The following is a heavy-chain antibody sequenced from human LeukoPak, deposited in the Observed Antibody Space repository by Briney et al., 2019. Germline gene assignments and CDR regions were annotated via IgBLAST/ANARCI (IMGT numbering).Heavy chain of an antibody. V-gene: IGHV4-4*07. D-gene: IGHD3-22*01. CDR3: ARDKYYYDSSGRGLDY. J-gene: IGHJ4*02. Sequence: SETLSLTCTVSGGSISSYYWSWIRQPAGEGLEWIGRIYTSGNTNYNPSLKSRVTMSVDTSKNQFSLKLSSVTAADTAVYYCARDKYYYDSSGRGLDYWGQGTLVTVSS. CDR1: GGSISSYY. CDR2: IYTSGNT.